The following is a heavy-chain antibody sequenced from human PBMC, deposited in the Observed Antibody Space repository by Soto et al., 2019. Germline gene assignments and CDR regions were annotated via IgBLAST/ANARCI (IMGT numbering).Heavy chain of an antibody. V-gene: IGHV3-30*18. D-gene: IGHD1-26*01. CDR3: AQRVAGATCFDY. CDR2: ISYDGSNK. CDR1: GFTFSSYG. J-gene: IGHJ4*02. Sequence: QVQLVESGGGVVQPGRSLRLSCAASGFTFSSYGMHWVRQAPGKGLEWVAVISYDGSNKYYADSVKGRFTISRDNSKNTLYLQMNSLRAEDTAVYYCAQRVAGATCFDYWGQGTLVTVSS.